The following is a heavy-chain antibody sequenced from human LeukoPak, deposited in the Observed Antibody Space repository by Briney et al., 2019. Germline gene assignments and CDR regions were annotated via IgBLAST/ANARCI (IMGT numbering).Heavy chain of an antibody. CDR3: ARDNSMHERGWWFDP. D-gene: IGHD4-23*01. J-gene: IGHJ5*02. CDR2: INPNSGGT. V-gene: IGHV1-2*02. CDR1: GYTFTGYY. Sequence: ASVKVSCKASGYTFTGYYMHWVRQAPGQGLEWMGWINPNSGGTNYAQKFQGRVTMTRDTSISTAYMELSRLRSDDTAVYYCARDNSMHERGWWFDPWGQGTLVTVSS.